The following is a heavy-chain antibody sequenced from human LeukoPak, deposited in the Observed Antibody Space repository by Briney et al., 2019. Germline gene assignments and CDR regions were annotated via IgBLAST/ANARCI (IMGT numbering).Heavy chain of an antibody. D-gene: IGHD5-24*01. V-gene: IGHV4-59*01. CDR2: IYYSGST. Sequence: SETLSLTCTVSGGPISSYYWSWIRRPPGKGLEWIGYIYYSGSTNYNPSLKSRVTISVDTSKNQFSLKLSSVTAADTAVYYCARVPGDGYNYPYYFDYWGQGTLVTVSS. CDR1: GGPISSYY. CDR3: ARVPGDGYNYPYYFDY. J-gene: IGHJ4*02.